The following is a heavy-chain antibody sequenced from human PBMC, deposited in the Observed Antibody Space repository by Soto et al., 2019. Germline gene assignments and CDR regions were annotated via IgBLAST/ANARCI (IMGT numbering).Heavy chain of an antibody. J-gene: IGHJ6*02. D-gene: IGHD2-2*01. CDR1: GFTFSSYG. CDR2: ISYDGSNK. Sequence: QVQLVESGGGVVQPGRSLRLSCAASGFTFSSYGMHWVRQAPGKGLEWVAVISYDGSNKYYADSVKGRFTISRDNSKNTMYQELHSQRAEDTAVHYGAEDTNCMSTSCYWRRYYCYYYGMDVWGQGTTVTVSS. CDR3: AEDTNCMSTSCYWRRYYCYYYGMDV. V-gene: IGHV3-30*18.